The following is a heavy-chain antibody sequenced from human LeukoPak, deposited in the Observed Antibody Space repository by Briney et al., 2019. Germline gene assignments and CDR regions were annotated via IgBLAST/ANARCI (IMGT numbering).Heavy chain of an antibody. Sequence: GESLRLSCAASGFTFSRFTMNWVRQAPGKGLEWVSTISGSSTYIYYADSVKGRFIISRDDARNSLFLQMNSLRAEDTALYYCARSCGGDCYSSHRYYFDSWGQGSLVTVSS. CDR3: ARSCGGDCYSSHRYYFDS. CDR1: GFTFSRFT. J-gene: IGHJ4*02. CDR2: ISGSSTYI. D-gene: IGHD2-21*02. V-gene: IGHV3-21*01.